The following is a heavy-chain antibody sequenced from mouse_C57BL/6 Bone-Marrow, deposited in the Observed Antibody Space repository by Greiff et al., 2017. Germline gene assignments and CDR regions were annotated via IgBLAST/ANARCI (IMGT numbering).Heavy chain of an antibody. Sequence: VKLQESGPELVKPGASVKISCKASGYAFSSSWMNWVKQRPGKGLEWIGRIYPGDGDTNYNGKFKGKATLTADKSSSTAYMQLSSLTSEDSAVYFCDPYLFAYWGQGTLVTVSA. CDR2: IYPGDGDT. CDR1: GYAFSSSW. V-gene: IGHV1-82*01. CDR3: DPYLFAY. J-gene: IGHJ3*01.